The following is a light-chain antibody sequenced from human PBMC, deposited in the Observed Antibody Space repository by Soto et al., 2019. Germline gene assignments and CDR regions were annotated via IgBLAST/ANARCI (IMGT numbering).Light chain of an antibody. J-gene: IGKJ5*01. V-gene: IGKV3-20*01. Sequence: EIVMTQSPATLSVSPGERATLSCRASQTLTSNLAWYQQKPGQAPRLLIYGASSRATGIPDMFSGSGSGTDFTLTISRPEPEDFAVYYCQQYGSSITCGQGTRLEIK. CDR1: QTLTSN. CDR3: QQYGSSIT. CDR2: GAS.